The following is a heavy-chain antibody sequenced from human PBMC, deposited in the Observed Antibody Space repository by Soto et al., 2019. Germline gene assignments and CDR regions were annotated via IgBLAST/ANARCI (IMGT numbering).Heavy chain of an antibody. V-gene: IGHV3-74*01. Sequence: GGSLRLSCAASGFTFSSYWMHWVRQAPGKGLVWVSRINSDGSSTSYADSVKGRFTISRDNAKNTLYLQMNSLRAPGYYYYMDVWGKGTTVTVSS. J-gene: IGHJ6*03. CDR3: V. CDR2: INSDGSST. CDR1: GFTFSSYW.